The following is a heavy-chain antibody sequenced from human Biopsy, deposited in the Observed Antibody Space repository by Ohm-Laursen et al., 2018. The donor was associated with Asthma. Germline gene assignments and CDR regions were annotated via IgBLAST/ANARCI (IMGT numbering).Heavy chain of an antibody. CDR3: ARGDSSNWSHYYFDY. J-gene: IGHJ4*02. Sequence: SLRLSCAASGFAVSRDLMFWVRQAPGKGLEWVSVIYSGGTSHTADSVRGRFTISRDYSKNTLYLQMHSLRVEDTAVYYCARGDSSNWSHYYFDYWGQGTLVTVSS. CDR1: GFAVSRDL. CDR2: IYSGGTS. D-gene: IGHD3-22*01. V-gene: IGHV3-53*01.